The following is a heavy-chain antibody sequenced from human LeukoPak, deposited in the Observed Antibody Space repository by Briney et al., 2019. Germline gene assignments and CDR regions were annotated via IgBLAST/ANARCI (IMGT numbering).Heavy chain of an antibody. Sequence: GGSLRLSCAVSGFTFSGYYMSWIRQAPGKGLEWTSYITTSATTIYYADSVKGRFTMSRDNAKNSLFLQMNSLRAEDTAVYYCARDAVDTANAVWGQGTTVTVSS. CDR2: ITTSATTI. D-gene: IGHD5-18*01. V-gene: IGHV3-11*01. CDR1: GFTFSGYY. J-gene: IGHJ6*02. CDR3: ARDAVDTANAV.